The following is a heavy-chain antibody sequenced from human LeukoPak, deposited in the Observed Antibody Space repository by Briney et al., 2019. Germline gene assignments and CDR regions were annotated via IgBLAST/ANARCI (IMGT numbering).Heavy chain of an antibody. Sequence: SETLSLTCTVSGGSISSYYWSWIRQPPVKGLEWIGYIYYSGSTNYNPSLKSRVTISVDTSKNQFSLKLSSVTAADTAVYYCARKGIAEYFDYWGQGTLVTVSS. J-gene: IGHJ4*02. CDR1: GGSISSYY. D-gene: IGHD6-13*01. V-gene: IGHV4-59*01. CDR3: ARKGIAEYFDY. CDR2: IYYSGST.